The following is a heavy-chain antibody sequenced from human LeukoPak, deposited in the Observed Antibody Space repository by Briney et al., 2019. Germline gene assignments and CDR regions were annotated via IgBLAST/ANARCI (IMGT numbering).Heavy chain of an antibody. J-gene: IGHJ4*02. D-gene: IGHD3-10*01. Sequence: PSETLSLTCAVYGGSFSGYYWSWIRQPPGKGPEWIGEINHSGSTNYNPSLKSRVTISVDTSKNQFSLKLGSVTAADTAVYYCARVRGVPTYFDYWGQGTLVTVSS. CDR3: ARVRGVPTYFDY. CDR2: INHSGST. CDR1: GGSFSGYY. V-gene: IGHV4-34*01.